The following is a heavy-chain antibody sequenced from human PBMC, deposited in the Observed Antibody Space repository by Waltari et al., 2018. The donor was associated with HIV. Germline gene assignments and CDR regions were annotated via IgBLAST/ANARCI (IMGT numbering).Heavy chain of an antibody. CDR1: GFTFSRGG. Sequence: QVQLVESGGGVVQRGRFLRLSWAAPGFTFSRGGLHCVRQAPGKGLEWMEIIWYNGSNKNYGASVKGRFTISRDNSKNTLYLQMNSLRAEDTAVYYCARGIPQSNWGHYYYGMDVWGQGTTVTVSS. D-gene: IGHD7-27*01. J-gene: IGHJ6*02. CDR3: ARGIPQSNWGHYYYGMDV. CDR2: IWYNGSNK. V-gene: IGHV3-33*01.